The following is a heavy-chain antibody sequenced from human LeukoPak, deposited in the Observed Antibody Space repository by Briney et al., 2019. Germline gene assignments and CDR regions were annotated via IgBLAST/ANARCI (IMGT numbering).Heavy chain of an antibody. CDR2: MYSGGNT. J-gene: IGHJ4*02. D-gene: IGHD3-10*01. CDR1: GFNVSSNY. Sequence: GGSLRLSCAASGFNVSSNYMSWVRQAPGKGLEWVSVMYSGGNTYYADSVKGRFTISRDNSKNTLYLQMNNLRAEDTAVYYCAKDSDGSGSLWYYFDYWGQGTLVTVSS. CDR3: AKDSDGSGSLWYYFDY. V-gene: IGHV3-53*01.